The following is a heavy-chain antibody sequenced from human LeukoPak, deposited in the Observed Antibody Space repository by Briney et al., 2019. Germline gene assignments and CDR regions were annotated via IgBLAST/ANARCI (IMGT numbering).Heavy chain of an antibody. J-gene: IGHJ3*02. CDR1: GFTFSSYA. V-gene: IGHV3-23*01. D-gene: IGHD3-22*01. CDR3: ARDLNYYDSSGYHNPDAFDI. Sequence: GGSLRLSCAASGFTFSSYAMSWVRQAPGKGLEWVSAISGSGGSTYYADSVKGRFTISRDNSKNTLYLQMNSLRAEDTAVYYCARDLNYYDSSGYHNPDAFDIWGQGTMVTVSS. CDR2: ISGSGGST.